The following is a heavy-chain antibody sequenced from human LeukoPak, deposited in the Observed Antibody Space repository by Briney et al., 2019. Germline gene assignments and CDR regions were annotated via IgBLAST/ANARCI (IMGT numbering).Heavy chain of an antibody. D-gene: IGHD6-19*01. Sequence: GGSLRLSCAASGFTFSSYAMHWVRQAPGKGLGWVAVISYDGSNKYYADSVKGRFTISRDNSKNTLYLQMNGLRAEDTAMYYCVKDSGWFHFDSWGQGTLVTVSS. CDR3: VKDSGWFHFDS. CDR2: ISYDGSNK. CDR1: GFTFSSYA. J-gene: IGHJ4*02. V-gene: IGHV3-30-3*01.